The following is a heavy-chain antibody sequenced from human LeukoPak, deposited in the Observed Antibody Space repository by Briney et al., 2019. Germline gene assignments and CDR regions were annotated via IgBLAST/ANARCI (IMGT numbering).Heavy chain of an antibody. CDR2: ISSSGSTI. V-gene: IGHV3-11*01. D-gene: IGHD2-21*02. CDR3: ARVAAYCGGDCSLDY. J-gene: IGHJ4*02. Sequence: GGSLRLSCAASGFTFSDYYMSWIRQAPGKGLEWASYISSSGSTIYYADSVKGRFTISRDNAKNSLYLQMNSLRAEDTAVYYCARVAAYCGGDCSLDYWGQGTLVTVSS. CDR1: GFTFSDYY.